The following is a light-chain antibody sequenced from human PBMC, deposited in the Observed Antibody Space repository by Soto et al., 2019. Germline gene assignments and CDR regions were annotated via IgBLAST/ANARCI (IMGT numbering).Light chain of an antibody. J-gene: IGKJ2*01. CDR2: KAS. CDR1: QSISSW. Sequence: DIQMTQSPSTLSASVGDRVTITCRASQSISSWLAWYQQKPGKAPNLLIYKASSLESGVPSRFSGSGSGTEFTLTISSLQPDDFATYYCQQYNSYLYTFGQGNKVDXK. CDR3: QQYNSYLYT. V-gene: IGKV1-5*03.